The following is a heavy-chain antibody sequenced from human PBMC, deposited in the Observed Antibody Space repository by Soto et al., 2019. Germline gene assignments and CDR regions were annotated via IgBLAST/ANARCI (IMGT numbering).Heavy chain of an antibody. V-gene: IGHV3-15*07. D-gene: IGHD2-8*01. CDR1: GFTFTKAW. J-gene: IGHJ4*01. Sequence: GGSLRLSCAACGFTFTKAWINWVRQAPEKGLERVGRIKSKTDGGTTDYAEPVKGRFDISRDDSNNMVYLQMNSLKIEDTAFYYCTTDSYSTIIIVRFDYWGHGTLVTVSS. CDR2: IKSKTDGGTT. CDR3: TTDSYSTIIIVRFDY.